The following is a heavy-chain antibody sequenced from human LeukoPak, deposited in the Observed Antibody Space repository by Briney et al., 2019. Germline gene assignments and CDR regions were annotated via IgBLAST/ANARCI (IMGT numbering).Heavy chain of an antibody. J-gene: IGHJ4*02. CDR2: IWYDGSNQ. CDR3: AKDKNTPATAQPQRGYFES. D-gene: IGHD2-21*02. CDR1: GFPFSGSG. V-gene: IGHV3-33*06. Sequence: GGSLRLSCAASGFPFSGSGMHWVGQAPGKGLEWVAIIWYDGSNQYYADSVKGRFTISRDNSKNTVDLQMNSLRAEDTAVYFCAKDKNTPATAQPQRGYFESWGQGTLVTVSS.